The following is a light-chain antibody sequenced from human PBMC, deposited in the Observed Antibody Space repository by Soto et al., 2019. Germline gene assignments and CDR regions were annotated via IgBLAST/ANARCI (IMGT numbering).Light chain of an antibody. V-gene: IGKV1-5*03. CDR1: QRISSW. Sequence: DIQMTQSPSTLSASVGDRVTITCRASQRISSWLAWYQQKPGKAPKLLIYKASSLESGVPSRFSGSESGTEFTLTISSLPPDDFATYFCQQYDTYPRTFGQGTKVEIK. J-gene: IGKJ1*01. CDR3: QQYDTYPRT. CDR2: KAS.